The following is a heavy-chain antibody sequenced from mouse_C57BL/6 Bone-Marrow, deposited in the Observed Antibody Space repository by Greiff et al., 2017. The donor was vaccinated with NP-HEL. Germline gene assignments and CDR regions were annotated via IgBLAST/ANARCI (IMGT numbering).Heavy chain of an antibody. D-gene: IGHD2-4*01. V-gene: IGHV5-6*01. J-gene: IGHJ1*03. Sequence: EVMLVESGGDLVKPGGSLKLSCAASGFTFSSYGMSWVRQTPDKRLEWVATISSGGSYTYYPDSVKGRFTISRDNAKNTLYLQMSSLKSEDTAMYYCARQGITTGDWYFDVWGTGTTVTVSS. CDR1: GFTFSSYG. CDR3: ARQGITTGDWYFDV. CDR2: ISSGGSYT.